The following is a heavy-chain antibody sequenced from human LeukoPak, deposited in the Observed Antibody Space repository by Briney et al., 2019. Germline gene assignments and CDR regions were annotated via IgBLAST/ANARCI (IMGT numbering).Heavy chain of an antibody. D-gene: IGHD1-26*01. CDR3: AGVEWEQAGFDY. V-gene: IGHV6-1*01. CDR2: TYYRSKWYN. CDR1: GDSVSSNSAA. Sequence: SQTLSLTCAISGDSVSSNSAAWNWIRQSPSRGLEWLGRTYYRSKWYNDYAVSVKSRITINPDTSKNQFSLQLNSVAAADTAVYYCAGVEWEQAGFDYWGQGTLVTVSS. J-gene: IGHJ4*02.